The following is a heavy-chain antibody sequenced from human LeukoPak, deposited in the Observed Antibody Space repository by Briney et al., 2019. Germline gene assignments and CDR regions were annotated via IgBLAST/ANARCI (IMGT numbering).Heavy chain of an antibody. CDR3: ARDLTTVTTGDY. Sequence: GRSLRLSCAASGFTFSSYAMHWVRQAPGKGLEWAAVISYDGSNKYYADSVKGRFTISRDNSKNTLYLQMNSLRAEDTAVYYCARDLTTVTTGDYWGQGTLVTVSS. J-gene: IGHJ4*02. CDR1: GFTFSSYA. CDR2: ISYDGSNK. V-gene: IGHV3-30-3*01. D-gene: IGHD4-17*01.